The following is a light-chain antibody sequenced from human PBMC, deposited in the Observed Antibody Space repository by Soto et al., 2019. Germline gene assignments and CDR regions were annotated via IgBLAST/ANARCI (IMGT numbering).Light chain of an antibody. CDR2: DAT. Sequence: SYELTQPPSVSVAPGQTAKITCGGDKIGSQNVHWYKQRPGQAPVPVVFDATDRPSGIPDRISASRSGDTATLTISRVDAGDEADYYCQVWASAAEFFVFGSGTKVTVL. CDR1: KIGSQN. CDR3: QVWASAAEFFV. J-gene: IGLJ1*01. V-gene: IGLV3-21*02.